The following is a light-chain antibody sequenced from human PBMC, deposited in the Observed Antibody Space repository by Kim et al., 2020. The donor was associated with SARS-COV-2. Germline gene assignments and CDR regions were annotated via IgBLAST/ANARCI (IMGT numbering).Light chain of an antibody. V-gene: IGLV3-1*01. CDR3: QAWDSRTHVV. Sequence: SYELTQPPSVSVSPGQTASITCSGDKLGDKYACWYQQKPGQSPVLVIYQDSKRPSGIPERFSGSNSGNTATLTISGTQAMDEADYYCQAWDSRTHVVFGG. CDR1: KLGDKY. J-gene: IGLJ2*01. CDR2: QDS.